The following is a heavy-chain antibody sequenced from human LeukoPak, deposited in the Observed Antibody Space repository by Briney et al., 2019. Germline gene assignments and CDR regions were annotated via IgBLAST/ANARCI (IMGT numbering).Heavy chain of an antibody. CDR3: ARAHGYFDWLDPFDY. CDR2: IYHSGST. D-gene: IGHD3-9*01. J-gene: IGHJ4*02. V-gene: IGHV4-59*01. CDR1: GGSISSYY. Sequence: SETLSLTCTVSGGSISSYYWSWIRQPPGKGLEWIGYIYHSGSTNYNPSLKSRVTISVDTSKNQFSLKLSSVTAADTAVYYCARAHGYFDWLDPFDYWGQGTLVTVSS.